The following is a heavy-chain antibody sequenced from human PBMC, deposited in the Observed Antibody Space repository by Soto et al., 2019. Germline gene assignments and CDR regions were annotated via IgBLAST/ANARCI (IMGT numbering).Heavy chain of an antibody. CDR2: IYYSGNT. CDR3: VRGGYVHAFDY. J-gene: IGHJ4*02. Sequence: PSETLSLTCTVSGGSISYYYWGWIRQPPGKGLEWIGSIYYSGNTHYNPSLKSRVTISVDTSMNQFSLNLDSVTAVDSAVYYCVRGGYVHAFDYWGQGALVTYPQ. CDR1: GGSISYYY. V-gene: IGHV4-59*01. D-gene: IGHD5-12*01.